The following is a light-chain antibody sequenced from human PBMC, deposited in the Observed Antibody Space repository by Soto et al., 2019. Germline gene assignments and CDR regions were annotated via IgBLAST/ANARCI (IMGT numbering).Light chain of an antibody. V-gene: IGKV3-15*01. Sequence: EILMTQSPATLSLSPGERATLSCRASQSVNSNLAWYQQKAGQAPRLLIYGTSTRATGIPARFSGSGSGTDFTLTISSLQFEDFAVDYCQQYNNWPRTFGQGTKVDIK. CDR3: QQYNNWPRT. CDR2: GTS. J-gene: IGKJ1*01. CDR1: QSVNSN.